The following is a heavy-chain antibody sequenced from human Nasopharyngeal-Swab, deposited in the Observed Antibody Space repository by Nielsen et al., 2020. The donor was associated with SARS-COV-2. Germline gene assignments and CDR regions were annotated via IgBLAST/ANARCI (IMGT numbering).Heavy chain of an antibody. J-gene: IGHJ6*02. CDR3: ARKPYSYGPQYYYYYGMDV. V-gene: IGHV3-30*03. CDR2: ISYDGSNK. Sequence: SCAASGFTFSSYGMHWVRQAPGKGLEWVAVISYDGSNKYYADSVKGRFTISRDNSKNTLYLQMNSLRAEDTAVYYCARKPYSYGPQYYYYYGMDVWGQGTTVTVSS. CDR1: GFTFSSYG. D-gene: IGHD5-18*01.